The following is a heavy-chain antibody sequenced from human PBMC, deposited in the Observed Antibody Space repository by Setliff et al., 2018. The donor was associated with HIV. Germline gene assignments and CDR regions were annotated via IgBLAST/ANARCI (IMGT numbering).Heavy chain of an antibody. D-gene: IGHD5-12*01. J-gene: IGHJ6*03. V-gene: IGHV4-34*01. CDR2: INHSGST. Sequence: LSLTCAVYGGSFSGYYWSWIRQPPGKGLEWIGEINHSGSTNYNPSLKSRVTISVDTSKNQFSLKLSSVTAADTAVYYCARVNEVATIIYYYYSMDVWGKGTTVTV. CDR3: ARVNEVATIIYYYYSMDV. CDR1: GGSFSGYY.